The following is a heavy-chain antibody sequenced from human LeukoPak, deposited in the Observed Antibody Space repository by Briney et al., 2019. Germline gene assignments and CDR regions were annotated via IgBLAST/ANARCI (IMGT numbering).Heavy chain of an antibody. J-gene: IGHJ3*02. V-gene: IGHV3-23*01. CDR1: GFTFSSYA. CDR2: ISGSGGNT. Sequence: GGSLRLSCAASGFTFSSYAMTWVRQAPGKGLEWVSGISGSGGNTYYTDSVRGRLSISRDNSKNTLYLQVNSLRAEDTAVYYCAKDRFYTGSPRAFDIWGQGTMVTVSS. D-gene: IGHD1-26*01. CDR3: AKDRFYTGSPRAFDI.